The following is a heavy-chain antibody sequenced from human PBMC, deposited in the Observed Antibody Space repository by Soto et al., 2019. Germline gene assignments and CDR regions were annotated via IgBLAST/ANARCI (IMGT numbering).Heavy chain of an antibody. V-gene: IGHV1-46*01. Sequence: ASVKVSCKASGYTFTNYYIHCVRQAPGQGPEWMGIINPGDGRTTYTQKFQGRVTMIRDTSTSTVYMELSSLRSEDTAVYYCARVSGSYWPFDYWGQGTLVTVSS. CDR3: ARVSGSYWPFDY. J-gene: IGHJ4*02. CDR1: GYTFTNYY. CDR2: INPGDGRT. D-gene: IGHD1-26*01.